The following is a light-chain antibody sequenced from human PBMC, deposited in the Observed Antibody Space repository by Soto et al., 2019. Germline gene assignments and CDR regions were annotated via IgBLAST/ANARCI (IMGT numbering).Light chain of an antibody. CDR3: QQRSNCPLT. CDR2: GAS. V-gene: IGKV3-11*01. Sequence: EMVLTESPATLSVSPGERATLSCRASQSVSSYLAWYRQKPGQAPRLXIYGASNRATGIPARFSGSGSGTDLTITISSLQPEDCAAYYCQQRSNCPLTFGQGTQLEIK. J-gene: IGKJ5*01. CDR1: QSVSSY.